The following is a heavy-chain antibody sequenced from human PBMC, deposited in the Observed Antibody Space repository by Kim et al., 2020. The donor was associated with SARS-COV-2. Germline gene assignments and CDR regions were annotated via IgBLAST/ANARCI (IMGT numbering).Heavy chain of an antibody. CDR1: GGSFSGYY. D-gene: IGHD6-19*01. Sequence: SETLSLTCAVYGGSFSGYYWSWIRQPPGKGLEWIGEINHSGSTNYNPSLKSRVTISVDTSKNQFSLKLSSVTAADTAVYYCARGRRRQWLATSPHYYYGMDVWGQGTTVTVSS. CDR3: ARGRRRQWLATSPHYYYGMDV. V-gene: IGHV4-34*01. J-gene: IGHJ6*02. CDR2: INHSGST.